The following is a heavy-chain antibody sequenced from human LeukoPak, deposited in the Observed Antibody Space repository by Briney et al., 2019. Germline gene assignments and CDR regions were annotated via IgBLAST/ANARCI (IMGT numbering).Heavy chain of an antibody. Sequence: GGSLRLSCAASGFTVSSNYMSWVRQAPGKGLEWVSVIYSGGSTYYADSVKGRFTISRDNSKNTLYLQMNSLRAEDTAVYYCAKSAPFGASIFGLRHIAAIDYWGQGTLVTVSS. V-gene: IGHV3-53*01. CDR3: AKSAPFGASIFGLRHIAAIDY. J-gene: IGHJ4*02. CDR2: IYSGGST. CDR1: GFTVSSNY. D-gene: IGHD3-3*01.